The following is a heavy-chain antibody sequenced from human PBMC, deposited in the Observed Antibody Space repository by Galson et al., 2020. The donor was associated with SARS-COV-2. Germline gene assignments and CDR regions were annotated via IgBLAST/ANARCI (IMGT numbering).Heavy chain of an antibody. CDR3: TRDLDYYDSSGYYHKMIDY. CDR1: GFTFGDYA. J-gene: IGHJ4*02. CDR2: IRSKAYGGTT. Sequence: GGSLRLSCTASGFTFGDYAMSWFRQAPGKGLEWVGFIRSKAYGGTTEYAASVKGRFTISRDDSTIIAYLQMNSLKTEDTAVYYCTRDLDYYDSSGYYHKMIDYWGQGTLVTVSS. V-gene: IGHV3-49*03. D-gene: IGHD3-22*01.